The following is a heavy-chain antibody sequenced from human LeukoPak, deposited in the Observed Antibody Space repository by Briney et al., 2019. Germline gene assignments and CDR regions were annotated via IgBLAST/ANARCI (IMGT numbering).Heavy chain of an antibody. CDR1: GYTLTGYY. CDR2: INPNSGGT. D-gene: IGHD3-22*01. CDR3: ASSGVYYYDSSGHDAFDI. J-gene: IGHJ3*02. Sequence: ASVKVSCKASGYTLTGYYMHWVRQAPGQGLEWMGWINPNSGGTNYAQKFQGRVTMTRDTSISTAYMELSRLRSDDTAVYYCASSGVYYYDSSGHDAFDIWGQGTMVTVSS. V-gene: IGHV1-2*02.